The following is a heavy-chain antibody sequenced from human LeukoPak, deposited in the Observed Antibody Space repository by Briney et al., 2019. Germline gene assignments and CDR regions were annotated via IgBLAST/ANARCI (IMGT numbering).Heavy chain of an antibody. Sequence: SETLSLTCTVSGGSISSYYWSWIRQPPGKGLEWIGYIYYSGSTNYNPSLKSRVTISVDTSKNQFSLKLSSVTAADTAVYYCARAGWYSSGWYYYYGMDVWGQGTMVTVSS. D-gene: IGHD6-19*01. J-gene: IGHJ6*02. CDR1: GGSISSYY. V-gene: IGHV4-59*01. CDR3: ARAGWYSSGWYYYYGMDV. CDR2: IYYSGST.